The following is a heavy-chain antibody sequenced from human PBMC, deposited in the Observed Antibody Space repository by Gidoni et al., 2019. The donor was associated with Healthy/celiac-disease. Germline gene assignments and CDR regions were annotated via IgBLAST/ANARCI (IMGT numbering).Heavy chain of an antibody. J-gene: IGHJ6*02. Sequence: EGQLVESGGGLVQHGGSLSLPCAASGFTFRCHDLHWVRQATGKGLEWVSAMGTAGDTYYPGSVKGRFTISRENAKNSLYLQMNSLRAGYTAVYYCAGARGDSSGYYYYYGMDVWGQGTTVTVSS. CDR1: GFTFRCHD. CDR3: AGARGDSSGYYYYYGMDV. V-gene: IGHV3-13*01. D-gene: IGHD3-22*01. CDR2: MGTAGDT.